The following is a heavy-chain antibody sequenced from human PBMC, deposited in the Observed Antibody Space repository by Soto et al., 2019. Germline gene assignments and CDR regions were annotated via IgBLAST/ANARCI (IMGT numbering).Heavy chain of an antibody. V-gene: IGHV3-30-3*01. Sequence: GGSLRLSCAASGFTFSSYAMHWVRQAPGKGLEWVAVISYDGSNKYYADSVKGRFTISRDNSKNTLYLQMNSLRAEDTAVYYCASVRGGATRAPTDYWGQGTLVTVSS. CDR1: GFTFSSYA. D-gene: IGHD1-26*01. J-gene: IGHJ4*02. CDR2: ISYDGSNK. CDR3: ASVRGGATRAPTDY.